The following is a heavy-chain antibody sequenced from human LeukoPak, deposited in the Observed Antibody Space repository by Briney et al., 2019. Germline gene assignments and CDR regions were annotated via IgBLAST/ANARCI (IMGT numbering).Heavy chain of an antibody. Sequence: EASVKVSCKASGGTFSSYAISWVRQAPGQGLEWMGGIIPIFGTANYAQKFQGRVTITADESTGTAYMELSSLRSEDTAVYYCARDAISHEYYFDYWGQGTLVTVSS. V-gene: IGHV1-69*13. CDR3: ARDAISHEYYFDY. J-gene: IGHJ4*02. CDR1: GGTFSSYA. CDR2: IIPIFGTA.